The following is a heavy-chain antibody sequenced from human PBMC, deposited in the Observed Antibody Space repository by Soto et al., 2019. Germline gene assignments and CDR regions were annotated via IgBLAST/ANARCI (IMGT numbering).Heavy chain of an antibody. CDR1: GFTFSSYW. Sequence: GGSLRLSCAASGFTFSSYWMHWVRQAPGKGLVWVSRINSDGSSTSYADSVKGRFTISRDNAKNTLYLQMNSLRAEDTAVYYCARDSSGAIGDGYNLAFDIWGQGTMVTVSS. CDR3: ARDSSGAIGDGYNLAFDI. J-gene: IGHJ3*02. D-gene: IGHD5-12*01. CDR2: INSDGSST. V-gene: IGHV3-74*01.